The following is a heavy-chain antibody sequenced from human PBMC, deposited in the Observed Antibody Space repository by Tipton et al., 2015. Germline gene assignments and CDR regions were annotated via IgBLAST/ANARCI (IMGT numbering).Heavy chain of an antibody. J-gene: IGHJ4*01. CDR3: TRIISTGYSDH. CDR1: GFAFSGSD. CDR2: IRSGARNYGT. Sequence: GSLRLSCAASGFAFSGSDIHWVRQAPGKGLEWVGRIRSGARNYGTGYAASVEGRFTTSRDDSKNTAYLQMNSLKTEDTALYYCTRIISTGYSDHWGHGTLVTVSS. V-gene: IGHV3-73*01.